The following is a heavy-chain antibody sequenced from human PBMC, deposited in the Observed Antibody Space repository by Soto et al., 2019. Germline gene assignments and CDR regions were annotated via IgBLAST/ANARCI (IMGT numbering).Heavy chain of an antibody. J-gene: IGHJ6*03. V-gene: IGHV4-34*01. CDR1: GGSFSGYY. CDR2: INHSGST. D-gene: IGHD3-10*01. CDR3: ARGAFLSYYGSGSYYNKGYYYYYMDV. Sequence: SETPSLTCAVYGGSFSGYYWSWIRQPPGKGLEWIGEINHSGSTNYNPSLKSRVTISVDTSKNQFSLKLSSVTAADTAVYYCARGAFLSYYGSGSYYNKGYYYYYMDVWGKGTTVTVSS.